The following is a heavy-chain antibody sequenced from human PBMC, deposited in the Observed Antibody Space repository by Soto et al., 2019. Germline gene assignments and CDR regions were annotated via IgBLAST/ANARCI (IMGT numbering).Heavy chain of an antibody. V-gene: IGHV3-23*01. Sequence: GGSLRLSCAASGFTFSSYAMSWVRQAPGKGLEWVSAISGSGGSTYYADSVKGRFTISRDNSKNTLYLQMNSLRAEDTAVYYCAKGTYYYGSGSYLDYWGQGTLVTVSS. CDR1: GFTFSSYA. D-gene: IGHD3-10*01. J-gene: IGHJ4*02. CDR3: AKGTYYYGSGSYLDY. CDR2: ISGSGGST.